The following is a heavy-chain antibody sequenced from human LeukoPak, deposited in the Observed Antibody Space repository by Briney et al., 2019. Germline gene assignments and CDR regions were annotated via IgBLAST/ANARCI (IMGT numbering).Heavy chain of an antibody. D-gene: IGHD5-18*01. CDR3: ARVRGYSYDSSDFDY. CDR2: IYYSGNT. J-gene: IGHJ4*02. CDR1: GDSISYYY. V-gene: IGHV4-59*01. Sequence: SETLSLTCTVSGDSISYYYWSWIRQPPGKGLDWIGKIYYSGNTNYNPSLKSRVTISVDTSKNQFSLKLSSVTAADTAVYYCARVRGYSYDSSDFDYWGQGTLVTVSS.